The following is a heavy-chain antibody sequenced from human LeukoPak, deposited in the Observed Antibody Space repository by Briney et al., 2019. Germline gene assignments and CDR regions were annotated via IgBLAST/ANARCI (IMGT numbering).Heavy chain of an antibody. D-gene: IGHD3-22*01. Sequence: ASVKVSCKASGYTFTGYYMHWVRQAPGQGLEWMGWINPNSGGTNYAQKFQGRVTMTRDTSTSTVYMELSSLRSEDTAVYYCGRVGYYDNRGDGFDVWGQGTKVTVSS. CDR2: INPNSGGT. J-gene: IGHJ3*01. V-gene: IGHV1-2*02. CDR3: GRVGYYDNRGDGFDV. CDR1: GYTFTGYY.